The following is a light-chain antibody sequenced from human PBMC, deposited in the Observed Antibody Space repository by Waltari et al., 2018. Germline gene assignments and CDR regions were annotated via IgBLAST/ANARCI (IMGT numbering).Light chain of an antibody. J-gene: IGKJ2*01. CDR3: QQYDHWPQYT. CDR1: QSVSSK. CDR2: DAS. Sequence: ELVMTQSPVTLSVSPGERATLSCRASQSVSSKLAGYQQKPGQAPRLLIYDASTRAAGIPVRFAGSGSGTEFTLSISSVESEDFALYYCQQYDHWPQYTFGQGTKLQIK. V-gene: IGKV3-15*01.